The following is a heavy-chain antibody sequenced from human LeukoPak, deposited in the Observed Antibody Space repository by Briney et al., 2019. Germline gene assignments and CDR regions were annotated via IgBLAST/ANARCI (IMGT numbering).Heavy chain of an antibody. CDR3: ARPGLYDSTGYYSFDY. V-gene: IGHV4-59*08. Sequence: KPSETLSLTCTVSGDSISSYYWSWIRQPPGMGLEWIGYIYYSGITNYNPSLKSRVTISVDTSKNQLSLKLSSVTAADTAVYYCARPGLYDSTGYYSFDYWGQGSLVTVSS. J-gene: IGHJ4*02. CDR1: GDSISSYY. CDR2: IYYSGIT. D-gene: IGHD3-22*01.